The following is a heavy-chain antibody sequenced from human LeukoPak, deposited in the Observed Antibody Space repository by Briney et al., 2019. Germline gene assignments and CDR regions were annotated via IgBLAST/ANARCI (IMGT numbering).Heavy chain of an antibody. D-gene: IGHD3-9*01. Sequence: NASETLSLTCTVSGGSISSYYWSWIRQPPGKGLEWVGYIYDSGSTSYNPSLKSRVTISVDTSKNQFSLKVTSVTAADTAVYYCARSKDILTGYCFDYWGQGTLVTVSS. CDR2: IYDSGST. CDR3: ARSKDILTGYCFDY. CDR1: GGSISSYY. J-gene: IGHJ4*02. V-gene: IGHV4-59*01.